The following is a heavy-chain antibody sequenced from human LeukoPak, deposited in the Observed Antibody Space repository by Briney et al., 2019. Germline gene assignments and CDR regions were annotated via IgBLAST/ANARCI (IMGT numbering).Heavy chain of an antibody. CDR3: ARDRLLWFGELTRDYMDV. V-gene: IGHV3-21*01. D-gene: IGHD3-10*01. Sequence: PGGSLRLSCAASGFTFSSYSMNWVRQAPGKGLEWVSSISSSSTYIYYADSVKGRFTISRDNAKNSLHLQMNSLRAEDTGVYYCARDRLLWFGELTRDYMDVWGKGTTVTVSS. J-gene: IGHJ6*03. CDR2: ISSSSTYI. CDR1: GFTFSSYS.